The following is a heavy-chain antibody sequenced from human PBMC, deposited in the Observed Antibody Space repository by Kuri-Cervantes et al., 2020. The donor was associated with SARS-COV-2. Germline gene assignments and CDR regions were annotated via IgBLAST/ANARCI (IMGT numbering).Heavy chain of an antibody. Sequence: SGPTLVKPTQTLTLTCTFSGFSLSTSGVGVGWIRQPPGKALEWLALIYWDDDKRYSPSLKSRLTITKDTSKNQVVLTMANMDPVDTATYYCAHTFLPYYYYGMDVWGQGTTVTVSS. CDR2: IYWDDDK. D-gene: IGHD2/OR15-2a*01. V-gene: IGHV2-5*02. CDR3: AHTFLPYYYYGMDV. J-gene: IGHJ6*02. CDR1: GFSLSTSGVG.